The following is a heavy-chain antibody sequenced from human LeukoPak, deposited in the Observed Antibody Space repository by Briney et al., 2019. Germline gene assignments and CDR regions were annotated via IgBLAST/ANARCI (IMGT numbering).Heavy chain of an antibody. CDR2: INHSGST. CDR1: GGSFSGYY. D-gene: IGHD1-14*01. Sequence: PSETLSLTCAVYGGSFSGYYWSWIRQPPGKGLEWIGEINHSGSTNYNPSLKSRVTISVDTSKNQFSLKLSSVTAADTAVYYCASLPKTGRYLYYYGMDVWGQGTTVTVSS. CDR3: ASLPKTGRYLYYYGMDV. J-gene: IGHJ6*02. V-gene: IGHV4-34*01.